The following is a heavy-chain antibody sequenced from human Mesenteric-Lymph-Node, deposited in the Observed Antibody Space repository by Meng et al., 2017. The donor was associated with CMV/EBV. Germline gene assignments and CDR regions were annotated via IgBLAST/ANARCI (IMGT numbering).Heavy chain of an antibody. V-gene: IGHV1-18*01. CDR3: ARVMEINGEAFDY. Sequence: KASGYAFTSYGVIWVRQAPGQGLEWVGWISTYNGNTNYAQKFQGRITMTTDTSTTTAYMELRSLRSDDTAVYYCARVMEINGEAFDYWGRGTLVTVSS. D-gene: IGHD2-8*01. J-gene: IGHJ4*01. CDR1: GYAFTSYG. CDR2: ISTYNGNT.